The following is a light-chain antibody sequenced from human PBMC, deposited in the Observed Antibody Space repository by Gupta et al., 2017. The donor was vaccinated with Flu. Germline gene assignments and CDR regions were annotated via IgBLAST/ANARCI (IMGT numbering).Light chain of an antibody. CDR2: KAS. J-gene: IGKJ4*01. Sequence: DIQMTQSPSIVSASVGDRVILTCRASQGIKISLAWYQQRPGRAPKLIISKASNLESGVPSRFSGSGSGTXFTLTIXSLQPDDSASYYCQQFDGYPITFGXGTKVEIK. CDR3: QQFDGYPIT. V-gene: IGKV1-5*03. CDR1: QGIKIS.